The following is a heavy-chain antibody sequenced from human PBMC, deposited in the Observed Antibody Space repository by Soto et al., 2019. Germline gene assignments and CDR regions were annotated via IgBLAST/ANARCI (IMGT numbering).Heavy chain of an antibody. CDR1: GGSITSSSYY. CDR3: ATQEAEYCSGGSCSASFDY. CDR2: IYYSGST. J-gene: IGHJ4*02. V-gene: IGHV4-39*01. Sequence: SETLSLTCTVSGGSITSSSYYWGWIRQPPGKGLEWIGSIYYSGSTYYNPSLKSRVTISVDTSKDQFSLKLSSVTAADTALYYCATQEAEYCSGGSCSASFDYWGQGTLVTVSS. D-gene: IGHD2-15*01.